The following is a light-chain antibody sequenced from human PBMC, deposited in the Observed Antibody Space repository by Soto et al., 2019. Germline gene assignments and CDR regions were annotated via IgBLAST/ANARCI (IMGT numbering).Light chain of an antibody. Sequence: QFALTQPASVYGSPGQSITISCTGTGSDVGGYNYVSWYQQHPGKAPKLMIYEVSNRPSGVSNRFSGSKSGSTASLTISGLQAEDEADYYCSSYTSSITYVFGTGTKLTV. CDR2: EVS. V-gene: IGLV2-14*01. CDR1: GSDVGGYNY. J-gene: IGLJ1*01. CDR3: SSYTSSITYV.